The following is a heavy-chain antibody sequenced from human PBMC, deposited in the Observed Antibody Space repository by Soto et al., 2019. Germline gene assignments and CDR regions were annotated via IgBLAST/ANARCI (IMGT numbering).Heavy chain of an antibody. V-gene: IGHV1-58*02. CDR3: AKARAQYYDFWSGYPVDY. J-gene: IGHJ4*02. CDR2: IVVGSGNT. CDR1: GFTFTSSA. Sequence: GASVKVSCKASGFTFTSSAMQWVRQARGQRLEWIGWIVVGSGNTNYAQKFQERVTITRDMSTSTAYMELSSLRSEDTAVYYCAKARAQYYDFWSGYPVDYWGQGTLVTVSS. D-gene: IGHD3-3*01.